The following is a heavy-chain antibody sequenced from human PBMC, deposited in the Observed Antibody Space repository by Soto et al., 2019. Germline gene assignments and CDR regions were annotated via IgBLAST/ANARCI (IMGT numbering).Heavy chain of an antibody. CDR1: GYTFTSYG. D-gene: IGHD6-6*01. J-gene: IGHJ5*02. CDR2: ISAYNGNT. V-gene: IGHV1-18*01. CDR3: ARDRPYSNSSGEHINRRAS. Sequence: ASVKVSCKASGYTFTSYGISWGRQAPGQGLEWMGWISAYNGNTNYAQKLQGRVTMTTDTSTSTAYMELRSLRSDDTAVYYCARDRPYSNSSGEHINRRASWARGSPVTVS.